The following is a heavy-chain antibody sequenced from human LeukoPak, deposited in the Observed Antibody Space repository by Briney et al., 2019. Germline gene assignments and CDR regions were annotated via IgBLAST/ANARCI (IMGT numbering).Heavy chain of an antibody. CDR1: GYTFNGYY. Sequence: ASVKVSCKPSGYTFNGYYIHWVRRAPGQGLEWMGWINPHSGGTNYARKFQGRVTMTWDTSITTAYSELNNLRSDDTAVYFCARIATGATPYWYFDFWGRGTLVTVSS. D-gene: IGHD7-27*01. CDR3: ARIATGATPYWYFDF. V-gene: IGHV1-2*02. J-gene: IGHJ2*01. CDR2: INPHSGGT.